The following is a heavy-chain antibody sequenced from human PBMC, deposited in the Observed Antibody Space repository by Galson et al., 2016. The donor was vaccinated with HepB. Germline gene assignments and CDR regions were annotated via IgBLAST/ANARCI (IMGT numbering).Heavy chain of an antibody. D-gene: IGHD2-15*01. CDR1: GFIFSTHN. Sequence: SLRLSCAASGFIFSTHNMNWVRQAPGKGLEWVSYIESTGSPIYYADSVKGRFIISSENAKNSLDLQMNSLRDEDTAVYYCASDGGFGIHFDSWGQGTTVTVSS. CDR2: IESTGSPI. CDR3: ASDGGFGIHFDS. J-gene: IGHJ4*03. V-gene: IGHV3-48*02.